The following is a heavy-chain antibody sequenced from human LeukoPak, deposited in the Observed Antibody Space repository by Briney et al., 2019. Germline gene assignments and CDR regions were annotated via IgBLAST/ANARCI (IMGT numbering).Heavy chain of an antibody. CDR3: ARGRQMSINWYFDL. CDR1: GYTFTAHD. V-gene: IGHV1-8*03. Sequence: ASVKVSCKTSGYTFTAHDIFWVRQAAGQGLEWMGWMNPKSGSTAYAQKVQGRVTFTRNTSITTAYLHLTNLRYEDTAMYYCARGRQMSINWYFDLWGRGTQVTVAS. D-gene: IGHD3-10*01. CDR2: MNPKSGST. J-gene: IGHJ2*01.